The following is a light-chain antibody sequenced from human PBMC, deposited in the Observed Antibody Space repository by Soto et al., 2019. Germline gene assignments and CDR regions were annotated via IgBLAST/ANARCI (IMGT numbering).Light chain of an antibody. V-gene: IGKV1-6*01. CDR3: QQYSNSPGT. J-gene: IGKJ1*01. CDR2: GAS. Sequence: AIQMTQSPSSLSASVGDRVTITCRASQVIRNDLGWYQQKPGKAPKLLIYGASNLQSGVPSRFSGSGSGTDFTLTISRLEPEDFAVYYCQQYSNSPGTFGQGTKVEIK. CDR1: QVIRND.